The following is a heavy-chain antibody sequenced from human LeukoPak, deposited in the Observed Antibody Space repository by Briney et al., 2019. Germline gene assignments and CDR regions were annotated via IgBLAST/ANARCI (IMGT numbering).Heavy chain of an antibody. CDR3: ARGLWFGVPGAFDF. D-gene: IGHD3-10*01. J-gene: IGHJ3*01. Sequence: SETLSLTCTDSGGSISSYYWSWIRQPPGKGLEWIRYISYSGSTNYNPSLMSRVTISVDTSKNQFSLKLSSVTAADTAVYYCARGLWFGVPGAFDFWGQGTVVTVSS. V-gene: IGHV4-59*12. CDR2: ISYSGST. CDR1: GGSISSYY.